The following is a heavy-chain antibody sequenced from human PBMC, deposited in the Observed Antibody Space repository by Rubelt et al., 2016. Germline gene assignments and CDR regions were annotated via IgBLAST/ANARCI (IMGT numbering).Heavy chain of an antibody. Sequence: QVQLVQSGAEVKKPGASVKVSCKASGYTFTSYYMHWVRQAPGQGLEWMGIINPSGGSTSYAQTCQGSVPMAWDTSTCTADMELSMRRSEDAAIYYCATGYSSGWYVAYWGQGTLVTVSS. J-gene: IGHJ4*02. D-gene: IGHD6-19*01. CDR3: ATGYSSGWYVAY. V-gene: IGHV1-46*01. CDR2: INPSGGST. CDR1: GYTFTSYY.